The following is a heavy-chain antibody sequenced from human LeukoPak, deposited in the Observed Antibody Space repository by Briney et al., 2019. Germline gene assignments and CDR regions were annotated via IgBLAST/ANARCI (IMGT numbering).Heavy chain of an antibody. D-gene: IGHD5-24*01. J-gene: IGHJ3*02. CDR2: INEDGSDK. V-gene: IGHV3-7*05. CDR3: ARNLRLHTPRTFDI. Sequence: GGSLRLSCAASGFTFSRYWMNWVRQAPGQGLEWVANINEDGSDKYYVDSVKGRSTISRDNAKNSVYLQMNGLRAEDTAMYYCARNLRLHTPRTFDIWGQGTMVTVSS. CDR1: GFTFSRYW.